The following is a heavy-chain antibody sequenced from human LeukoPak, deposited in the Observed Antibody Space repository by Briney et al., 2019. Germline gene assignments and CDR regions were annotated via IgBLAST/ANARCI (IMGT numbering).Heavy chain of an antibody. CDR3: ARVSYQEGVDY. CDR1: GDSISIYY. V-gene: IGHV4-59*08. J-gene: IGHJ4*02. Sequence: MASETLSLTCSVSGDSISIYYWTWIRQPPGKGLEWIGYIDHTGSTNHNPSLTSRVTISVDTSKNQFSLKLNFVTAADTAVYYCARVSYQEGVDYWGQGTLVTVSS. CDR2: IDHTGST. D-gene: IGHD2-2*01.